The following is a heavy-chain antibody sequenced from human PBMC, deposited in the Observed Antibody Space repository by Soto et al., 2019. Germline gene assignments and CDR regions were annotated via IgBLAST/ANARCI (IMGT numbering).Heavy chain of an antibody. CDR2: ISGSGGST. V-gene: IGHV3-23*01. CDR1: GFTFSSYA. J-gene: IGHJ5*02. CDR3: AKDRRGVLNWFDP. Sequence: PGGSLRLSCAACGFTFSSYAISWVRQAPGKGLEWVSAISGSGGSTYYADSVKGRFTISRENSKNTLYLQMNSLRAEDTAVYYCAKDRRGVLNWFDPWGQRTLVAVSS. D-gene: IGHD2-8*01.